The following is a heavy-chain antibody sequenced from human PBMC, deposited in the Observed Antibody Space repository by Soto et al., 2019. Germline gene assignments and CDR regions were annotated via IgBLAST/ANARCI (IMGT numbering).Heavy chain of an antibody. CDR2: INPNSGGT. J-gene: IGHJ4*02. CDR1: GYTFTGYY. V-gene: IGHV1-2*02. Sequence: QVQLVQSGAEVKKPRASVKVSCKASGYTFTGYYMHWVRQAPGQGFEWMGWINPNSGGTNYAQKFQGRVTMTRDTSISTVYMELSRLRSDDTAVYYCAGNWNDGDDYFDYWGQGTLVTVSS. CDR3: AGNWNDGDDYFDY. D-gene: IGHD1-1*01.